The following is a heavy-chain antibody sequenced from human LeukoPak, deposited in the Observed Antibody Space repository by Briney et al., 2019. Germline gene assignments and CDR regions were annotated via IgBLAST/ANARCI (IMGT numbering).Heavy chain of an antibody. Sequence: ASVNVSCKASGYTFTNYAINWVRQAPGQGLEWVGWINTNAGTPTYAQGFTGRFVFSLDTSVSTAYLQISSLKAEDTAVYYCATGVATISDAFDVWGQGTVVTVSS. D-gene: IGHD5-12*01. CDR1: GYTFTNYA. CDR2: INTNAGTP. J-gene: IGHJ3*01. V-gene: IGHV7-4-1*02. CDR3: ATGVATISDAFDV.